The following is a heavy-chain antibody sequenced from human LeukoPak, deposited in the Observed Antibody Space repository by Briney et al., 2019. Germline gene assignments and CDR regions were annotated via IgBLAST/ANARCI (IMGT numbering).Heavy chain of an antibody. CDR1: GGTFSSYA. D-gene: IGHD6-19*01. CDR3: TTGGSLAVAPHQYYFDY. J-gene: IGHJ4*02. Sequence: ASVKVSCKASGGTFSSYAISWVRQAPGQGLEWMGIINPSAGSTTYAQEFQGRVTMTRDTSTRTVYMELSSLRSEDTAVYYCTTGGSLAVAPHQYYFDYWGQGTLVTVSS. CDR2: INPSAGST. V-gene: IGHV1-46*01.